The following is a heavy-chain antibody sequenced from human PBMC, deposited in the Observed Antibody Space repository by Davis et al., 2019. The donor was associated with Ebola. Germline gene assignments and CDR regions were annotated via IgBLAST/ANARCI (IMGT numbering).Heavy chain of an antibody. CDR2: IYPGDSDT. CDR1: GYSFTSYW. J-gene: IGHJ3*02. Sequence: GESLKISCKGSGYSFTSYWIGWVRQMPGKGLEWMGIIYPGDSDTRYSPSFQGQVTIPADKSISTAYVQWSSLKASDTAMYYCARRGYYYDSSGYYSGAFDIWGQGTMVTVSS. V-gene: IGHV5-51*01. CDR3: ARRGYYYDSSGYYSGAFDI. D-gene: IGHD3-22*01.